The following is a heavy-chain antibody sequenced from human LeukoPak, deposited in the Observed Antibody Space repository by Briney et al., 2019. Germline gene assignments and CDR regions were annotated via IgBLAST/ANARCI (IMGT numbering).Heavy chain of an antibody. Sequence: PGGSLRLSCAASEFTFSNYAMSWVRQAPGRGLEWVSTITGSGATTYYADSVRGRFTISRDNSQSTLSLQMNSLRAEDTAVYYCARVKEWELLGYYYGMDVWGQGTTVTVSS. D-gene: IGHD1-26*01. V-gene: IGHV3-23*01. CDR3: ARVKEWELLGYYYGMDV. CDR2: ITGSGATT. CDR1: EFTFSNYA. J-gene: IGHJ6*02.